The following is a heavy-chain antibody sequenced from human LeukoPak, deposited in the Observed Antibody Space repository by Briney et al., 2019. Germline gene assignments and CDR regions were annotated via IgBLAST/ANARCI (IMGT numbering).Heavy chain of an antibody. CDR3: ARSLSRQLTVKGPFDF. Sequence: ASVKVSCKASGYTFTSYDINWVRQAPGQGLEWLGWMNPSSGNTGYAQKFQGRVTMTRDTSLNTAYMELSSLRSDDTAVYYCARSLSRQLTVKGPFDFWGQGTLVTVSS. J-gene: IGHJ4*02. V-gene: IGHV1-8*01. CDR1: GYTFTSYD. D-gene: IGHD1-1*01. CDR2: MNPSSGNT.